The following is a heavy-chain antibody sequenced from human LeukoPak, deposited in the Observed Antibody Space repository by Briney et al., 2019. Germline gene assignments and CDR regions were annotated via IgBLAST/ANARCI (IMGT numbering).Heavy chain of an antibody. CDR3: AREVPLDYGDFSYFDY. J-gene: IGHJ4*02. Sequence: GGSLRLSCAASGFTFDDSGMSWVRQAPGRGLEWVSGINWNGDNTGYADSVKGRFTISRDNAKNSLYLQMNSLRAEDTAFYYCAREVPLDYGDFSYFDYWGQGTLVTVSS. CDR1: GFTFDDSG. D-gene: IGHD4-17*01. V-gene: IGHV3-20*04. CDR2: INWNGDNT.